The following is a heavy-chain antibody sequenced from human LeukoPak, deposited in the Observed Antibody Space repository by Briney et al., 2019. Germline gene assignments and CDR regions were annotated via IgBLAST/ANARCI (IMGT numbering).Heavy chain of an antibody. J-gene: IGHJ6*03. D-gene: IGHD6-13*01. CDR3: ARVGRSSSWYYYYYYMDV. CDR2: MNPNSGNT. V-gene: IGHV1-8*01. Sequence: GASVKVSCKASGYTFTSFDINWARQATGQGVEWMGWMNPNSGNTGYAQKFQGRVTMTRNTSISTAYMELGSLRSEDTAVYYCARVGRSSSWYYYYYYMDVWGKGTTVTVSS. CDR1: GYTFTSFD.